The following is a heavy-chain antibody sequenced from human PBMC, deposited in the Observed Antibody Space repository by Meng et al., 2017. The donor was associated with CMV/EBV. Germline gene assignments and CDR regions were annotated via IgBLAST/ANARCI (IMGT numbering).Heavy chain of an antibody. D-gene: IGHD2-2*02. V-gene: IGHV1-18*01. CDR1: GYTFTSYG. CDR2: ISAYNGNT. J-gene: IGHJ6*02. CDR3: ARDGGYCSSTSCYTDVYYYYYGMDV. Sequence: ASVNVSCKASGYTFTSYGISWVRQAPGQGLEWMGWISAYNGNTNYAQKLQGRVTMTTDTSTSTAYMELRSLRSDDTAVYYCARDGGYCSSTSCYTDVYYYYYGMDVWGQGTTVTVSS.